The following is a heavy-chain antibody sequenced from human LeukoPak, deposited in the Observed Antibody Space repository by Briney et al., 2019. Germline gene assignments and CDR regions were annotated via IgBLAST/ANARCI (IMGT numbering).Heavy chain of an antibody. Sequence: GGSLRLSCAASGLMFENFAMSWVRQAPGKGLEWVAVTSGDEDSTHYAESVRGRFIISTDVSKNSLYLQMNSLRGDDTAVYYCTRDLMTGFSSGWYFGSWGQGTLVTVSS. CDR1: GLMFENFA. CDR3: TRDLMTGFSSGWYFGS. D-gene: IGHD6-19*01. V-gene: IGHV3-23*01. CDR2: TSGDEDST. J-gene: IGHJ4*02.